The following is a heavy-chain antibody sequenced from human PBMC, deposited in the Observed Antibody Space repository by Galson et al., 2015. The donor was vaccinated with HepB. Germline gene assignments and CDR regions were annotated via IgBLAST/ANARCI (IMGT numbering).Heavy chain of an antibody. CDR2: ISGNGEIT. V-gene: IGHV3-64D*06. CDR3: AKDDSTVITYDY. Sequence: SLRLSCAASGFTFSSYALHWVRQAPGKRLEYVSAISGNGEITHYADSVKGRFTISRDNSKNTLYLQMSSLRPDDTAVYYCAKDDSTVITYDYWGQGTLVTVSS. CDR1: GFTFSSYA. D-gene: IGHD4-23*01. J-gene: IGHJ4*02.